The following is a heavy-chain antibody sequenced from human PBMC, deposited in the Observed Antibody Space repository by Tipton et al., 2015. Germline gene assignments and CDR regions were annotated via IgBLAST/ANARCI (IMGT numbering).Heavy chain of an antibody. CDR3: ARDKTFEAFDI. CDR1: GTYIGSPGYY. Sequence: TLSLTCIVSGTYIGSPGYYWTWIRQHPGKGLEWIGYIYYSGSTYYTPSLKSRLTMSIDTSKNQFSLHLKSVTAADTAVYYCARDKTFEAFDIWGQGTKVTVSS. V-gene: IGHV4-31*03. J-gene: IGHJ3*02. D-gene: IGHD2/OR15-2a*01. CDR2: IYYSGST.